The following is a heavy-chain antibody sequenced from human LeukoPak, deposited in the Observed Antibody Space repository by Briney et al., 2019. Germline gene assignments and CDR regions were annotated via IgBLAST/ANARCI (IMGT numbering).Heavy chain of an antibody. CDR2: IIPIFGIA. Sequence: GSSVTVSCQASVGTFSSYAISWVRQAPGKGREWMGRIIPIFGIAKYAQKFQGRVTITADKSTSTAYMELSSLRSEDTAVYYCAREVYSSSSRYGMDVWGQGTTVTVSS. D-gene: IGHD6-6*01. V-gene: IGHV1-69*04. J-gene: IGHJ6*02. CDR1: VGTFSSYA. CDR3: AREVYSSSSRYGMDV.